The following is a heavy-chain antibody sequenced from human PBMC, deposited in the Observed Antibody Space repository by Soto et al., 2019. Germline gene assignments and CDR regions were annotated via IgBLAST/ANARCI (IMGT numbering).Heavy chain of an antibody. D-gene: IGHD3-3*01. J-gene: IGHJ4*02. CDR1: GGSISSYY. Sequence: SETLSLTCTVSGGSISSYYWSWIRQPPGKGPEWIGYIYYSGSTNYNPSLKSRVTISVDTSKNQFSLKLSSVTAADTAVYYCARVTIFGVEYYFDYWGQGTLVTVSS. CDR2: IYYSGST. V-gene: IGHV4-59*12. CDR3: ARVTIFGVEYYFDY.